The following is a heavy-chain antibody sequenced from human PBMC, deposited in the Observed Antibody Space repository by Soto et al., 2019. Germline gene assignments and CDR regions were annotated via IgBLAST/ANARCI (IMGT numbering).Heavy chain of an antibody. CDR1: GASISNSY. CDR2: IYYSGTT. V-gene: IGHV4-59*01. Sequence: SETLSLTCTVSGASISNSYWSWIRQPPGKRLEWIGYIYYSGTTNYNPSPNSRVTISVDTSKNQFSLKLTSVNAADTAVYYCTRGGDAYKNGHWGQGTLVTVSS. J-gene: IGHJ4*02. D-gene: IGHD2-21*01. CDR3: TRGGDAYKNGH.